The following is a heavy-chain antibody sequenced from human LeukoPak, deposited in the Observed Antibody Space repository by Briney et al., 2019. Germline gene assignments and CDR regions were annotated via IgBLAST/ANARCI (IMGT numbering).Heavy chain of an antibody. V-gene: IGHV1-2*06. CDR3: AKVPPSITAAGNWLDP. D-gene: IGHD6-13*01. CDR1: GGTFSNYA. CDR2: INPNTGGT. Sequence: ASVKVSCKASGGTFSNYAISWVRQAPGQGLEWMGRINPNTGGTNYAQKFQGRVTMTRDTSITTAYMELSRLTSDDTAIYYCAKVPPSITAAGNWLDPWGQGALVTVSS. J-gene: IGHJ5*02.